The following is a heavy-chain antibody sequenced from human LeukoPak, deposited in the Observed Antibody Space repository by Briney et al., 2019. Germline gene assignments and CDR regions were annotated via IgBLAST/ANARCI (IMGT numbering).Heavy chain of an antibody. J-gene: IGHJ5*02. D-gene: IGHD4-17*01. CDR2: INPNSGGT. V-gene: IGHV1-2*02. CDR3: AREYGDYSGGWFDP. Sequence: ASVKVSCKASGYTFTGYYMHWVRLAPGQGLEWMRWINPNSGGTNYAQKFEGRVTMTRDTSISTAYMELSRLRSDDTAVYYCAREYGDYSGGWFDPWGQGTLVTVSS. CDR1: GYTFTGYY.